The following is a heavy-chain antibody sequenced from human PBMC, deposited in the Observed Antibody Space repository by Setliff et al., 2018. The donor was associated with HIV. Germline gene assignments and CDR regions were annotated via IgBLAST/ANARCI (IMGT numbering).Heavy chain of an antibody. CDR3: ARDNTAFDI. CDR1: GNTFSSYG. D-gene: IGHD2-2*02. CDR2: VYPSDGST. Sequence: ASVKVSGKASGNTFSSYGITWVRQAPGQGLEWMGMVYPSDGSTSYAQKFQRRVTMTRDTSTSTIYMELNSLTSEDTAVYYCARDNTAFDIWGQGTMVTVSS. J-gene: IGHJ3*02. V-gene: IGHV1-46*01.